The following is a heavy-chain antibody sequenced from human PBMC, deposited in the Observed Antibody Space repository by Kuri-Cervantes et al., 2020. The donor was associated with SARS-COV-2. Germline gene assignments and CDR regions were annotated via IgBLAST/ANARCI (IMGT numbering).Heavy chain of an antibody. Sequence: GESLKISCAASGFTFSDYAMTWVRQAPGKGLEWVSAISGSTSSTYYADSVRGRFTISRDNSKNTLHLQMNSLRAEDTAVYYCARYGGNPVDYWGQGTLVTVSS. CDR2: ISGSTSST. J-gene: IGHJ4*02. CDR1: GFTFSDYA. D-gene: IGHD4-23*01. CDR3: ARYGGNPVDY. V-gene: IGHV3-23*01.